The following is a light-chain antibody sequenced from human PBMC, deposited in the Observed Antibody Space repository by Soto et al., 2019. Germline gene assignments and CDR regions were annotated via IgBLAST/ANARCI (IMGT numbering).Light chain of an antibody. J-gene: IGLJ1*01. Sequence: QSVLTQPPSVSGAPGQRVTISCTGSSSNIGADYDVHWYQQLPGTAPKLLIYGNSNRPSGVPDRFSGSKSGTSASLAITGLQAEDEADYYCQSHDSSLSGYYVFGTGTKGTVL. V-gene: IGLV1-40*01. CDR1: SSNIGADYD. CDR3: QSHDSSLSGYYV. CDR2: GNS.